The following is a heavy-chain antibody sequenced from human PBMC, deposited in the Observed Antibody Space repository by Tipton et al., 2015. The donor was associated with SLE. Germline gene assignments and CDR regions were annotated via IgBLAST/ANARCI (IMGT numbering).Heavy chain of an antibody. Sequence: TLSLTCTVSGYSISSGTYYWSWIRQPAGKGLECIGEINHSGSTNYNPSLKSRVTISVNTSKNQFSLKLSSVTAADTAVYYCASSTWYYFDYWGQGTLVTVSS. J-gene: IGHJ4*02. CDR2: INHSGST. D-gene: IGHD6-13*01. CDR1: GYSISSGTYY. CDR3: ASSTWYYFDY. V-gene: IGHV4-61*09.